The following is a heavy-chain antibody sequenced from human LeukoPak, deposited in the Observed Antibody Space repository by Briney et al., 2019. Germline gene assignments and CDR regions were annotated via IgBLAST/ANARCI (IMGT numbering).Heavy chain of an antibody. J-gene: IGHJ4*02. CDR2: IRSKADSYAT. CDR3: TRPIYSKESEDY. D-gene: IGHD2-21*01. CDR1: GFTFSGSA. Sequence: GSLRLSCAASGFTFSGSAMHWVRQASGKGLEWVGRIRSKADSYATAYAASVKGRFTISRDGSKNTAYLQMNSLKTEDTAVYYCTRPIYSKESEDYWGQGTLVTVSS. V-gene: IGHV3-73*01.